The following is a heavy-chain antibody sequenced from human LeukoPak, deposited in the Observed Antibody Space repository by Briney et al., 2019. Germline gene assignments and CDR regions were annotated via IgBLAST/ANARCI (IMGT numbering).Heavy chain of an antibody. CDR2: ISAYNGNT. Sequence: ASVKVSCKVSGYTLTELSMHWVRQAPGQGLEWMGWISAYNGNTNYAQKLQGRVTMTTDTSTSTAYMELRSLRSDDTAVYYCARLIGSSTVADYWGQGTLVTVSS. CDR3: ARLIGSSTVADY. CDR1: GYTLTELS. J-gene: IGHJ4*02. V-gene: IGHV1-18*01. D-gene: IGHD1-14*01.